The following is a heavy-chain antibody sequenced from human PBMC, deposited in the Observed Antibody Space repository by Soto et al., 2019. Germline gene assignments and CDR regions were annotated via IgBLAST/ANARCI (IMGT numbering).Heavy chain of an antibody. J-gene: IGHJ4*02. Sequence: PGGSLRLSCAASEFTFSSYEMNWVRQAPGKGLEWVSYISSSGSTIYYADSVKGRFTISRDNAKNSLYLQMNSLRAEDTAVYYCARDAGPDGYSSGWYVYWGQGTLVTVSS. V-gene: IGHV3-48*03. CDR1: EFTFSSYE. CDR2: ISSSGSTI. D-gene: IGHD6-19*01. CDR3: ARDAGPDGYSSGWYVY.